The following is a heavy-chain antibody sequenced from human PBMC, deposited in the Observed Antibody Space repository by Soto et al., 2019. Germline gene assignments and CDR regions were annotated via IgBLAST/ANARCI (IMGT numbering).Heavy chain of an antibody. V-gene: IGHV4-59*01. D-gene: IGHD3-22*01. CDR3: ARSGDYYDSSGYYYPQSYFDY. J-gene: IGHJ4*02. CDR2: IYYSGST. CDR1: GGSISSYY. Sequence: KSSETLSLTCTVSGGSISSYYWSWIRQPPGKGLEWIGYIYYSGSTNYNPSLKSRVTISVDTSKKQFSLKLSSVTAADTAVYYCARSGDYYDSSGYYYPQSYFDYWGQGTPVTVSS.